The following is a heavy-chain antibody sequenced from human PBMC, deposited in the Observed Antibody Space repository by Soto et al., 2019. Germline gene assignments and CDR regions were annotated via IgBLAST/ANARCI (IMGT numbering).Heavy chain of an antibody. Sequence: GASVKVSCKASGYTFTSYYMHWVRQAPGQGLEWMGIINPSGGSTSYAQKFQGRVTMTRDTSTSTVYMELSSLRSEDTAVYYCARDLGADSSGYYGGDYYYGMDVWRQGTTVTVSS. J-gene: IGHJ6*02. V-gene: IGHV1-46*01. D-gene: IGHD3-22*01. CDR2: INPSGGST. CDR1: GYTFTSYY. CDR3: ARDLGADSSGYYGGDYYYGMDV.